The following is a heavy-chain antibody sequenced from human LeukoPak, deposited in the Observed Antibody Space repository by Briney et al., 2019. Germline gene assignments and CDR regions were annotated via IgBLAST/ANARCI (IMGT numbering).Heavy chain of an antibody. D-gene: IGHD6-13*01. CDR2: MREDGSNE. Sequence: PGGSLRLSCAASGFTFSRSSMIWVRQAPGKGLEWVANMREDGSNENYADSVKGRFTITRDNAKNSLCLQMNSLRAEDTAVDYCSRDWYGPKDFWGQGTPVTVSP. V-gene: IGHV3-7*01. CDR3: SRDWYGPKDF. CDR1: GFTFSRSS. J-gene: IGHJ1*01.